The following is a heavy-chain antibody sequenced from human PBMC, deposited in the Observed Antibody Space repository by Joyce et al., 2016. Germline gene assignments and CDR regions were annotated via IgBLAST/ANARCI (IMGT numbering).Heavy chain of an antibody. CDR3: TTHNEFWEGYWYFDL. CDR1: GFIFSNTW. V-gene: IGHV3-15*01. Sequence: EVQLVESGGGLAKPGGSLRLSCAASGFIFSNTWMSWVRQAPGKGLEWVGRIRSNTDGGTTDCAAPAKGRFTISRDDSKTTVYLQMNSLKTEDTAVYYCTTHNEFWEGYWYFDLWGRGTLVTVSS. D-gene: IGHD3-3*01. CDR2: IRSNTDGGTT. J-gene: IGHJ2*01.